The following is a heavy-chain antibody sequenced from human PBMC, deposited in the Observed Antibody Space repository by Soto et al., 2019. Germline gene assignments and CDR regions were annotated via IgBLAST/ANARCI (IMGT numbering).Heavy chain of an antibody. CDR3: ARGRTMVRGVPYFDY. V-gene: IGHV1-69*04. Sequence: SVKVSCKASGGTFYNYGFSWMRQAPGQGLEWMGRIIPVLGVPSYAEKFQGRVTIFADKSTTTVYMDLSNLRSEDTAVYYCARGRTMVRGVPYFDYWGQGTLVTVSA. CDR1: GGTFYNYG. D-gene: IGHD3-10*01. CDR2: IIPVLGVP. J-gene: IGHJ4*02.